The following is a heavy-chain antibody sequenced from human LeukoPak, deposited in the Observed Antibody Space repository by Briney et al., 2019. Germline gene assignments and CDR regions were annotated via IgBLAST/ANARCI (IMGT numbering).Heavy chain of an antibody. J-gene: IGHJ5*02. CDR2: ISGDGKST. V-gene: IGHV3-43*02. CDR1: GFTLDDYA. CDR3: AKGVRSGTYYNCFDP. Sequence: GGSLRLPCVTSGFTLDDYALHWVRQAPGKGLEWISLISGDGKSTYYADSVKGRFTISRDNSKNSLYLQMSSLRAEDTALYYCAKGVRSGTYYNCFDPWGQGTLVTVSS. D-gene: IGHD1-26*01.